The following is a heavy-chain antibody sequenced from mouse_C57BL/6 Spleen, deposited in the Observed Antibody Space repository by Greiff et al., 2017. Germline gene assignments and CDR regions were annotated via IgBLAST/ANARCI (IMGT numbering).Heavy chain of an antibody. CDR2: ISGGGGNT. CDR1: GFTFSSYT. Sequence: EVQVEESGGGLVKPGGSLKLSCAASGFTFSSYTMSWVRQTPEKRLEWVATISGGGGNTYYPDSVKGRFTISRDNAKNTLYLQMSSLRSEDTALYYCARHDECYGSIYWYFDVWGTGTTVTVSS. D-gene: IGHD1-1*01. V-gene: IGHV5-9*01. J-gene: IGHJ1*03. CDR3: ARHDECYGSIYWYFDV.